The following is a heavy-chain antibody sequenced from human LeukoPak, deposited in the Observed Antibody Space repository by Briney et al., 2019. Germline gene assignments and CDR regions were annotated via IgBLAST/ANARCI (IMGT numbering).Heavy chain of an antibody. D-gene: IGHD3-16*01. Sequence: SETLSLTCTVSGGSISSYYWSWIRQPPGKGLEWIGYIYTSGSTNYNPSLKSRVTISVDTSKNQFSLKLSSVTAADTAVYYCARLRSGGSYWDWGQGTLVTDSS. J-gene: IGHJ4*02. CDR3: ARLRSGGSYWD. CDR2: IYTSGST. V-gene: IGHV4-4*09. CDR1: GGSISSYY.